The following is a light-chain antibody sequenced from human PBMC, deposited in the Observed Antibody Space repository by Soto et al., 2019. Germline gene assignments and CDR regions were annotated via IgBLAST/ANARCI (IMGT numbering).Light chain of an antibody. Sequence: EIVMTQSPATLSVSPGERATLSCRASQSVSSNLAWYQQKPGQAPRLLIYGASTRATGIPARFSGSGSGTEFTLTISSLQYEDFAVYYCQQYNNWPPWTVGQGTKVEIK. V-gene: IGKV3-15*01. CDR2: GAS. CDR1: QSVSSN. J-gene: IGKJ1*01. CDR3: QQYNNWPPWT.